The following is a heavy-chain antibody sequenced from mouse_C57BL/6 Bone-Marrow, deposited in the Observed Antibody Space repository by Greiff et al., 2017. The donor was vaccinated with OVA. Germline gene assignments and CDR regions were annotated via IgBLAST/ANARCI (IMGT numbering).Heavy chain of an antibody. V-gene: IGHV1-54*01. J-gene: IGHJ2*01. CDR2: INPGSGGT. CDR1: GYAFTNYL. Sequence: VQLQQSGAELVRPGTSVKVSCKASGYAFTNYLIEWVKQRPGQGLEWIGVINPGSGGTNYNEKFKGKATLTADKSSSTAYMQLSSLSSEDSAVYFCARDYEGDYWGQGTTLTVSS. CDR3: ARDYEGDY. D-gene: IGHD2-4*01.